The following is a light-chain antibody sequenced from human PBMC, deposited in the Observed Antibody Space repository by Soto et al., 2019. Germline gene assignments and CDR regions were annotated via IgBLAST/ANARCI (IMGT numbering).Light chain of an antibody. J-gene: IGKJ1*01. CDR3: QQRTNWPRT. V-gene: IGKV3-11*01. CDR1: QSVSSSS. Sequence: EIVLTQSPGTLSLSPGERATLSCRASQSVSSSSLAWYQQKPGQAPRLLMYDASNRATGIPAKFSGSGSGTDFTLTISSLEPEDFAVYYCQQRTNWPRTFGQGTKVDIK. CDR2: DAS.